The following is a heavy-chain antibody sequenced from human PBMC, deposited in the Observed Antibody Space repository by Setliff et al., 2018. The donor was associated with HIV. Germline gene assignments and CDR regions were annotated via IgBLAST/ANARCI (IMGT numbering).Heavy chain of an antibody. V-gene: IGHV4-61*02. CDR2: IYTSGST. CDR1: GGSISSGSYY. CDR3: ARVGGKGYSNFLDS. J-gene: IGHJ4*02. D-gene: IGHD4-4*01. Sequence: SETLSLTCTVSGGSISSGSYYWSWIRQPAGKGLEWIGRIYTSGSTNYNSSLKNRVAISVDTSKNQFSLNLTSVTAADTAMYFCARVGGKGYSNFLDSWGQGALVTVSS.